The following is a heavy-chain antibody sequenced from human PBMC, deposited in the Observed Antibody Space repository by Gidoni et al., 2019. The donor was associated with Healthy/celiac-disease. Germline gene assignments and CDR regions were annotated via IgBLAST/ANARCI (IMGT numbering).Heavy chain of an antibody. CDR2: IKSKTDGGTT. CDR1: GFTFSNSW. Sequence: EVQLVESGGGLVKPGGSLRLSCAASGFTFSNSWMSWVRQAPGKGLEWVGRIKSKTDGGTTDYAAPVKGRFTISRDDSKNTLYLQMNSLKTEDTAVYYCTTSKLRPYDFWSGYYPPRDAFDIWGQGTMVTVSS. J-gene: IGHJ3*02. D-gene: IGHD3-3*01. V-gene: IGHV3-15*01. CDR3: TTSKLRPYDFWSGYYPPRDAFDI.